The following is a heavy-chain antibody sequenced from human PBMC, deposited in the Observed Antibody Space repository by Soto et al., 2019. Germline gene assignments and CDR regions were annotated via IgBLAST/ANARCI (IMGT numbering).Heavy chain of an antibody. V-gene: IGHV1-69*01. CDR3: ARSYYHILAGYYSRFDY. Sequence: QVQLVQSGAEVKKPGCSVNLSCKASGGSFRSYAISWVRQAPGQGLECVGGIIPSFGTANYAQKFQARVTITADESTSTAYSELSSLSTEDTAVYYCARSYYHILAGYYSRFDYWGQGTLVTVSS. CDR1: GGSFRSYA. J-gene: IGHJ4*02. D-gene: IGHD3-9*01. CDR2: IIPSFGTA.